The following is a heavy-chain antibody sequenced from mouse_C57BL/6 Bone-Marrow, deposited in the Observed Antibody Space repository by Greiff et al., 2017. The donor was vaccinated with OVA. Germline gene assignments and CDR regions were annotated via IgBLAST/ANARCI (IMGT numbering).Heavy chain of an antibody. D-gene: IGHD1-1*01. CDR1: GYTFTSYW. V-gene: IGHV1-64*01. Sequence: VQLQQPGAELVKPGASVKLSCKASGYTFTSYWMHWVKQRPGQGLEWIGMIHPNSGSTNSNEKFKRKATLTVDKSSSTAYMQLSSLTSEDSAVDNCASRHYYGSSYGYWGQGTTLTVAS. J-gene: IGHJ2*01. CDR3: ASRHYYGSSYGY. CDR2: IHPNSGST.